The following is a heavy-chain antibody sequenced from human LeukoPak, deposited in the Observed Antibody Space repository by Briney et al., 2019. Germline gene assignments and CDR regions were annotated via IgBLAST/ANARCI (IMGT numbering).Heavy chain of an antibody. CDR1: GGSISSYY. Sequence: SETLSLTCTVSGGSISSYYWSWIRQPPGKGLEWIGYIYTSGSTNYNPSLKSRVTISVDTSKNQFSLKLSSVTAADTAVYYCARGLLLLDMVVVPAVPVALNIWAKGTMVTVS. CDR2: IYTSGST. J-gene: IGHJ3*02. CDR3: ARGLLLLDMVVVPAVPVALNI. V-gene: IGHV4-4*09. D-gene: IGHD2-2*03.